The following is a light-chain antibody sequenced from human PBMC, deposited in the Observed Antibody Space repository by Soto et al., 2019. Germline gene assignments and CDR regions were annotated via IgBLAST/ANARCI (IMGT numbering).Light chain of an antibody. CDR3: QQYKSFSLS. J-gene: IGKJ4*01. CDR1: QSNSNW. CDR2: KTS. V-gene: IGKV1-5*03. Sequence: DIQMTQSPSTLSASVGDRVTITCRASQSNSNWLAWYQQKPGKAPKLLIYKTSNLDSGGPSRFSGSGSGTEFSLTISSLQPDDFATYYCQQYKSFSLSFGGGTRVEVK.